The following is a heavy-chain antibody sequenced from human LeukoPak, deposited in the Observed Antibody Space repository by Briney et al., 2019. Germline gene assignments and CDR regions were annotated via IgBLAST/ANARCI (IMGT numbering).Heavy chain of an antibody. D-gene: IGHD3-16*01. CDR2: IHLDGTTT. CDR1: GFTFSSYW. Sequence: GGSLRLSCVASGFTFSSYWMHWVRQAPGKGLVWVSRIHLDGTTTTYADSVRGRFTISRDNAKNTLYLQMNSLTAEVTAVYYCARGGSPSDYWGQGTLVTVSS. J-gene: IGHJ4*02. CDR3: ARGGSPSDY. V-gene: IGHV3-74*01.